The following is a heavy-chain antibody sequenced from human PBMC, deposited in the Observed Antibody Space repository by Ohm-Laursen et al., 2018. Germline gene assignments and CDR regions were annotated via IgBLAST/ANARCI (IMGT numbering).Heavy chain of an antibody. CDR2: IIPIFGTA. CDR3: ARRVVRGVIAYYYYGMDV. V-gene: IGHV1-69*13. CDR1: GGTFSSYA. J-gene: IGHJ6*02. Sequence: SVKVSCKAPGGTFSSYAIGWVRQAPGQGLEWMGGIIPIFGTANYAQKFQGRATITADESTSTAYMELSSLRSEDTAVYYCARRVVRGVIAYYYYGMDVWGQGTTVTVSS. D-gene: IGHD3-10*01.